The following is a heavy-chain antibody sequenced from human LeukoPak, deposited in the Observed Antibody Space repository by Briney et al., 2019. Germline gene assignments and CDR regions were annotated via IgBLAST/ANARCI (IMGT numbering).Heavy chain of an antibody. CDR3: ARDGYYDGSGEAFDI. V-gene: IGHV4-59*01. D-gene: IGHD3-22*01. CDR2: IYYSGST. Sequence: SETLSLTCTVSGGSISSYYWSWIRQPPGKGLEWIGYIYYSGSTNYNPSLKSRVTISVDTSKNQFSLKLSSVTAADTAVYYCARDGYYDGSGEAFDIWGQGTMVTVSS. J-gene: IGHJ3*02. CDR1: GGSISSYY.